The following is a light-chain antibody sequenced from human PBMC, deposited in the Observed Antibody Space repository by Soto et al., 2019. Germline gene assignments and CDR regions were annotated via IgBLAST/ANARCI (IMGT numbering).Light chain of an antibody. J-gene: IGKJ4*01. Sequence: VVTKSPAAVSVYTGKRANLACRASQNISNYLIWYQQKPGQAPRLLIYSASTRATGIPARFSGSGSGTEFTLTISSLQSEDFAAYYCQQRSNWPTFGGGTKVDIK. CDR2: SAS. V-gene: IGKV3-15*01. CDR1: QNISNY. CDR3: QQRSNWPT.